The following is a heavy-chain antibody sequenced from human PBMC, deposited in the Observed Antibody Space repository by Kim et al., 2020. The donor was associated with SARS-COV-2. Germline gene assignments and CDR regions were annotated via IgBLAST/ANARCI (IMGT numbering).Heavy chain of an antibody. D-gene: IGHD3-10*01. V-gene: IGHV3-9*01. CDR2: ISWNSGST. J-gene: IGHJ5*01. CDR3: AKDPNSGSTQVPPGPFES. CDR1: GFSFDDYA. Sequence: GGSLRLSCAASGFSFDDYAMHWVRQVPGKGLEWVAGISWNSGSTGYADSVEGRFTISRDNAKNSLYLQMNSLRAEDTGLYYCAKDPNSGSTQVPPGPFESWGQGTLVTVSS.